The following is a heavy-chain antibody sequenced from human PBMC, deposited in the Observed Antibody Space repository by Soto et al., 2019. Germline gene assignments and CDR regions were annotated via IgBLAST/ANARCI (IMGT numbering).Heavy chain of an antibody. J-gene: IGHJ4*02. Sequence: PSETLSLTCVVSGGSITSGGYSCSWIRQPPGKGLEWIGYIYHSWSTYYNPSLKSRVTIPVDRSKNQFSMRLSSVTAADTAVYYCDRGDGYFFDYWGQGTLVSVSS. V-gene: IGHV4-30-2*01. CDR1: GGSITSGGYS. CDR2: IYHSWST. D-gene: IGHD5-12*01. CDR3: DRGDGYFFDY.